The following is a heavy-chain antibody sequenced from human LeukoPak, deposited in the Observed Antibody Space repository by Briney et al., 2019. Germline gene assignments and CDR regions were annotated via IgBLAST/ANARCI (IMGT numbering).Heavy chain of an antibody. V-gene: IGHV3-21*01. CDR2: ISSSSSYI. Sequence: NPGGSLRLSCAASGFTFSSYTMNWVRQAPGKGLEWVSLISSSSSYIFYADSVKGRFTISRDNAKKSLYLQMNSLRAEDTAVYYCARDGLGIDYWGQGTLVTVSS. CDR1: GFTFSSYT. D-gene: IGHD3-10*01. CDR3: ARDGLGIDY. J-gene: IGHJ4*02.